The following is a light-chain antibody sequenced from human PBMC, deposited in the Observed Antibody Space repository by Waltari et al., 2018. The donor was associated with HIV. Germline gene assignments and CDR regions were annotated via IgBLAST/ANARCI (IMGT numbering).Light chain of an antibody. CDR1: QSVLYSSNNKNY. Sequence: DIVMTQSPDSLAVSLGERATINCKSSQSVLYSSNNKNYLAWYQQKPGQPPKLLIYWASTRESGVPDRFSGSGSGTDFTLTISSLQAEDVAVYYCMQSLQTLTFGGGTKVEIK. J-gene: IGKJ4*01. CDR2: WAS. V-gene: IGKV4-1*01. CDR3: MQSLQTLT.